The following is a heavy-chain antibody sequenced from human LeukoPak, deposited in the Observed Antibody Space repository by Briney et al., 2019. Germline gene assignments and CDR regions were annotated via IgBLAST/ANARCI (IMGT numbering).Heavy chain of an antibody. V-gene: IGHV4-34*01. D-gene: IGHD2/OR15-2a*01. J-gene: IGHJ4*02. Sequence: SETLSLTCAVSGGSFSGYYWSWIRQPPGKGLELMGEINPTGSANYNPSPKSRVTISVSTSKNQFSLKLSSVTAADTAVYYCAIFRSRLVNWGQGTLVTVSS. CDR2: INPTGSA. CDR1: GGSFSGYY. CDR3: AIFRSRLVN.